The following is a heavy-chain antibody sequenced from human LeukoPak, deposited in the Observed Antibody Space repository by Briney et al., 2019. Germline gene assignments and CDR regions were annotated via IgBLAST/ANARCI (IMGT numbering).Heavy chain of an antibody. Sequence: ASETLSLTCTVSGGSISSYYWSWIRQPPGKGLEWIGYIYSGSTDYNPSLKSRVTISVDTSKNQFSLQLSSVTAADTAVYYCARGFEYNYRYTFGYWGQGTLVTVSS. J-gene: IGHJ4*02. V-gene: IGHV4-59*01. CDR3: ARGFEYNYRYTFGY. D-gene: IGHD5-18*01. CDR2: IYSGST. CDR1: GGSISSYY.